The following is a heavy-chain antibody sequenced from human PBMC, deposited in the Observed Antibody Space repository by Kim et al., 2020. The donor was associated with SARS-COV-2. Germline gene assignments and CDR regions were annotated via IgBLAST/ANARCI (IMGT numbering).Heavy chain of an antibody. J-gene: IGHJ6*04. Sequence: GGSLRLSCAASGLTVNKNYMTWVRQAPGKGLEWVSILYTSGSTYYPDSVKGRFTISRHISQNTVFLQMNSLRTEDTAVYFCARGGFYHYGLDVGAKGTRV. V-gene: IGHV3-53*04. CDR2: LYTSGST. CDR1: GLTVNKNY. CDR3: ARGGFYHYGLDV.